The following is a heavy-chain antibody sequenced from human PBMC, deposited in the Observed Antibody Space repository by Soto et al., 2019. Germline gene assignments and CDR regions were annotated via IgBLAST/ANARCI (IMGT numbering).Heavy chain of an antibody. Sequence: VKLEQSGGEVKKPGASVKVSCKASAYTFLSYGITWVRQAPGQGLELMGGVSGYNGHTNYAQDCQGRVSVTRGLSTTTAYLALRNMLSDDTSMYYCARLVGPTSSDNWFDPWGQGTLVTVSA. V-gene: IGHV1-18*01. CDR2: VSGYNGHT. D-gene: IGHD1-26*01. CDR1: AYTFLSYG. J-gene: IGHJ5*02. CDR3: ARLVGPTSSDNWFDP.